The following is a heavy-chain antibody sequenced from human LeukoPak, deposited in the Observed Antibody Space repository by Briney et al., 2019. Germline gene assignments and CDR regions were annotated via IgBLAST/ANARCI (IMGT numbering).Heavy chain of an antibody. Sequence: GGSLRLSCAASGFTFSSYAMSWVRQAPWKGLEWVSAISGSGGSTYYADSVKGRFTISRDNSKNTLYLQMNNLRAEDTAVYYCARPHNSSLDNAFDTWGQGTRVTVSS. D-gene: IGHD6-13*01. CDR1: GFTFSSYA. CDR2: ISGSGGST. J-gene: IGHJ3*02. CDR3: ARPHNSSLDNAFDT. V-gene: IGHV3-23*01.